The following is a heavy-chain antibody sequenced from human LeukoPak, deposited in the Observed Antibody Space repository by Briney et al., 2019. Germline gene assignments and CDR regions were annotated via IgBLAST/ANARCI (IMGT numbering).Heavy chain of an antibody. J-gene: IGHJ3*02. CDR1: GGSISSYY. D-gene: IGHD3-22*01. CDR2: IYYSGST. CDR3: ARHPYYYDGSGYYTGWYAFDI. Sequence: SETLSLTCTVSGGSISSYYWSWIRQPPGKGLEWIGYIYYSGSTNYNPSLTSRVTISVDTFKNQFSLKLSSVTAADTAVYYCARHPYYYDGSGYYTGWYAFDIWGQGTMVTVSS. V-gene: IGHV4-59*08.